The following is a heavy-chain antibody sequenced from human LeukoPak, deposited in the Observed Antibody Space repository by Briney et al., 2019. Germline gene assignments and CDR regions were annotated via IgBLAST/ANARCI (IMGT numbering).Heavy chain of an antibody. CDR2: ISSSSSYI. CDR1: GFTFSSYS. Sequence: GGSLRLSCAASGFTFSSYSMNWVRQAPGKGLEWVSSISSSSSYIYYADSVKGRFTISRDNAKNSLYLQMNSLRAEDTAVYYCTTELVRGYGDVWGKGTTVTVPS. J-gene: IGHJ6*04. CDR3: TTELVRGYGDV. V-gene: IGHV3-21*01. D-gene: IGHD3-10*01.